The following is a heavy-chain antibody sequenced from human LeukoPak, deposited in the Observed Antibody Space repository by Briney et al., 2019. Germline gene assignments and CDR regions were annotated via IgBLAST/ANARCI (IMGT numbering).Heavy chain of an antibody. V-gene: IGHV3-74*01. CDR2: IDNDGSST. J-gene: IGHJ5*01. Sequence: PGGSLRLSCAASGLTFSGYWVHWVRQAPGKGLVWVSRIDNDGSSTIYADSVKGRFTISRDNAKNTVHLQMNSLRVEDTAVYYCAGDVPHNWFDSGGQGILVTVSS. CDR1: GLTFSGYW. CDR3: AGDVPHNWFDS.